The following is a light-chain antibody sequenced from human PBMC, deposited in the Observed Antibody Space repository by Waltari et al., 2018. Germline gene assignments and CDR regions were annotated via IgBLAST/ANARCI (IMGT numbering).Light chain of an antibody. J-gene: IGLJ2*01. CDR3: SSYADNTWI. Sequence: QSALTQPPSASGSPGQSVTISCTGTSSDVGAYNSVSWYQTHPGKAPKLGLYEVTKRPAGVPDRFAGSKSGNTASLTVSGLQAEDESDYYCSSYADNTWIFGGGTKLTVL. CDR1: SSDVGAYNS. V-gene: IGLV2-8*01. CDR2: EVT.